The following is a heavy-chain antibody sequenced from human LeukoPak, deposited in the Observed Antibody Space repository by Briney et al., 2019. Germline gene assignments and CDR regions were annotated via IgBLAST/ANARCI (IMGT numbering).Heavy chain of an antibody. Sequence: PGGSLRLSCAASGFTFSSYGMSWVRQAPGKGLEWVSYISSSGSTIYYADSVKGRFTISRDNAKNSLYLQMNSLRAEDTAVYYCAKDVSRILTGARNYFDSWGQGTLVTVSS. J-gene: IGHJ4*02. V-gene: IGHV3-48*04. D-gene: IGHD3-9*01. CDR3: AKDVSRILTGARNYFDS. CDR1: GFTFSSYG. CDR2: ISSSGSTI.